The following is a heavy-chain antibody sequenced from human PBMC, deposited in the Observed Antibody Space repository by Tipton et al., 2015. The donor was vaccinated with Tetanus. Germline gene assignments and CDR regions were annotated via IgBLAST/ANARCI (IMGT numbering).Heavy chain of an antibody. J-gene: IGHJ4*02. CDR2: ITGGGTST. Sequence: SLRLSCAASGFTFSNNYMRWIRQAPGKGLEWISYITGGGTSTFYADSVRGRFTISRDNAKKPLFLQMNSLRDEDTAVYYCAREQSGSYAVFDHWGQGALVTVSS. D-gene: IGHD3-16*01. V-gene: IGHV3-11*04. CDR3: AREQSGSYAVFDH. CDR1: GFTFSNNY.